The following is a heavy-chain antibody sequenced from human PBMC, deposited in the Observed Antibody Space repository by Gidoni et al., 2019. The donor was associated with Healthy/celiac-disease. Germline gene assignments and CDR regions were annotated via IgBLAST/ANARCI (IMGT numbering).Heavy chain of an antibody. CDR1: GGSFSGDY. V-gene: IGHV4-34*02. J-gene: IGHJ3*01. D-gene: IGHD3-16*01. CDR3: ARVYDHEGGDAFDF. CDR2: INHSGST. Sequence: QVQLQQWGAGLLKPSETLSLTCAVYGGSFSGDYWSWIRQPPGKGLEWIGEINHSGSTTYNPSLKSRITISVDTSKNHFSLKLSSVTAADTAVYYCARVYDHEGGDAFDFWGQGTMVTVSS.